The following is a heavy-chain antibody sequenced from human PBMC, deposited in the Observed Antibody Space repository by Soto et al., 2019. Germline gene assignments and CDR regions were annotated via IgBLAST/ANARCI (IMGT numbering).Heavy chain of an antibody. Sequence: QEKLVQTGAEVKKPGSSVKVSCKTSGGSFRNNAFSWVRQAPGQGLEWMGQILPVYNTTNYARKFQGRVTITAEKPTPTIPMERNPLGLDAPALYSCARMRGMPLGLFVVWGKGTTVAVS. CDR2: ILPVYNTT. J-gene: IGHJ3*01. CDR1: GGSFRNNA. CDR3: ARMRGMPLGLFVV. V-gene: IGHV1-69*06. D-gene: IGHD3-16*01.